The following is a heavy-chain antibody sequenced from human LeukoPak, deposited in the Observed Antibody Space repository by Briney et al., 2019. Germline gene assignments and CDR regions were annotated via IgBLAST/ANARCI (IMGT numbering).Heavy chain of an antibody. CDR1: GYSISSGYY. V-gene: IGHV4-38-2*02. CDR3: ARGFGYGSYYYYYYMNI. D-gene: IGHD3-10*01. Sequence: SETLSLTCTVSGYSISSGYYWGWIRQPPGKGLEWIGSIYHSGSTYYNPSLKSRVTISVDTSKNQFSLKLSSVTAADTAVYSCARGFGYGSYYYYYYMNIWGKGTTVTASS. CDR2: IYHSGST. J-gene: IGHJ6*03.